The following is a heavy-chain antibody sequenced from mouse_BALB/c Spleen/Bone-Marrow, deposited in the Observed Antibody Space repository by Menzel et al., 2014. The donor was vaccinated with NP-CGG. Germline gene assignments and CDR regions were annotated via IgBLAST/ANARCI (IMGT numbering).Heavy chain of an antibody. CDR1: GYPFTGYF. CDR3: AREGGYYYGSSPYFDV. D-gene: IGHD1-1*01. J-gene: IGHJ1*01. Sequence: EVQLQQSGPELVKPGASVKISCKASGYPFTGYFMNWVMQSHGRSLEWIGRINPYNGDTFYNRKFKGKATLTVDKSSSTAHMELRSLASEDSAVYYCAREGGYYYGSSPYFDVWGAGTTVTVSS. V-gene: IGHV1-20*02. CDR2: INPYNGDT.